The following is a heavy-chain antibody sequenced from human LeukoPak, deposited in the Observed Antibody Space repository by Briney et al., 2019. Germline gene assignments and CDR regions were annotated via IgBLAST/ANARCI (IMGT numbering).Heavy chain of an antibody. CDR1: GDSITNYY. CDR2: IYISGIT. D-gene: IGHD1-1*01. J-gene: IGHJ4*02. V-gene: IGHV4-4*07. Sequence: SETLSLTCSVSGDSITNYYWNWIRQPAGKGLEWIGRIYISGITNYNPSLKRRVTMSVDTSKNHFSLKLSSVTAADTAVYFCARRAYSAAYWKHFDYWGQGTLVTVSS. CDR3: ARRAYSAAYWKHFDY.